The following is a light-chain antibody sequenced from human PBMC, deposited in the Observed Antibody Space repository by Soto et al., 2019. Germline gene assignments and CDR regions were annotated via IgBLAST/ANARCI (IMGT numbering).Light chain of an antibody. J-gene: IGKJ1*01. CDR3: QQTYTAPRT. CDR1: QSITIY. V-gene: IGKV1-39*01. CDR2: GAS. Sequence: DIQMTQSPSSLSASVGDRVTITCRASQSITIYSNGYQQQPGKAPRLLIYGASTLQTGVPSRFSRSGSMTDFTLTISDLQPEDFATYYCQQTYTAPRTFGQGTKVDI.